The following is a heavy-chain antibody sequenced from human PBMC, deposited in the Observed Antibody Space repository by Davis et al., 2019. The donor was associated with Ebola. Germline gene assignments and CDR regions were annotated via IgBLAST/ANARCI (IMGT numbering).Heavy chain of an antibody. Sequence: MPSETLSLTCTASGCSISTYYWSWIRQPPGKGLEWIGGIYYSGTTNYNPYLKSRVTITVDTSKNQFSLKRSSVTAADTAVYYCARVVRDERLFHGMDVWGQGTTVTVSS. CDR1: GCSISTYY. CDR3: ARVVRDERLFHGMDV. V-gene: IGHV4-59*01. CDR2: IYYSGTT. D-gene: IGHD6-25*01. J-gene: IGHJ6*02.